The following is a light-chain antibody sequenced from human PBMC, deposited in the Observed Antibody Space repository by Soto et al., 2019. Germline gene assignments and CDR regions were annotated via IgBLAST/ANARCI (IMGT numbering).Light chain of an antibody. CDR3: QQYNNWPLT. CDR1: QSVGNN. Sequence: EIVMTQSPATLSVPPGERATLSCRASQSVGNNLAWYQQKPGQAPRLLMYSASTRATGIPARFSGSGSGTEFTLTISSLQSEDFAVYYCQQYNNWPLTFGGGTRVEIK. CDR2: SAS. V-gene: IGKV3-15*01. J-gene: IGKJ4*01.